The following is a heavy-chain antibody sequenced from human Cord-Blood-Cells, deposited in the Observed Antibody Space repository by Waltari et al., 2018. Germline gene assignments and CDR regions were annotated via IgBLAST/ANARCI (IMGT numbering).Heavy chain of an antibody. J-gene: IGHJ3*02. CDR2: FDPEDGET. Sequence: QVQLVQSGAEVKKPGASVKVSCKVSGYTLTALSMHWVRQVPGKGLEWMGGFDPEDGETIYAQKFQGRVTMTEDTSTDTAYMELSSLRSEDTAVYYCATASPITGENAFDIWGQGTMVTVSS. CDR1: GYTLTALS. D-gene: IGHD7-27*01. CDR3: ATASPITGENAFDI. V-gene: IGHV1-24*01.